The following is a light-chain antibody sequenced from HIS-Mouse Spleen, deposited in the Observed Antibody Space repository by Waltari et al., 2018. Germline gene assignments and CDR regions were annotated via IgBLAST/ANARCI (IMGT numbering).Light chain of an antibody. Sequence: QSALTQPASVSGSPGQSITISCTGTSSDVGGYNYVSWYQQHPGKAPKLMMYDVSNRPSGVSNRFSGSKAGNTAALTSSGLQAEDEADYYCSSYTSSSTHVVFGGGTKLTVL. CDR2: DVS. J-gene: IGLJ2*01. CDR3: SSYTSSSTHVV. V-gene: IGLV2-14*03. CDR1: SSDVGGYNY.